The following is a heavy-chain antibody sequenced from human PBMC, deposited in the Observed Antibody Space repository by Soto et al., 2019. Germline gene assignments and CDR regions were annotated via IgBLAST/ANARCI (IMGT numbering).Heavy chain of an antibody. Sequence: QVQLVQSGAEVKKPGSSVKVSCKASGGTFSSYAISWVRQAPGQGLEWMGGIIPIFGTANYAQKFQGRVTITADESTSTAYMEMSSRRSEDTAVYYCARALYDYVWGSYRPYWYYYGMDVWGQGTTVTVSS. V-gene: IGHV1-69*12. CDR2: IIPIFGTA. CDR1: GGTFSSYA. D-gene: IGHD3-16*02. J-gene: IGHJ6*02. CDR3: ARALYDYVWGSYRPYWYYYGMDV.